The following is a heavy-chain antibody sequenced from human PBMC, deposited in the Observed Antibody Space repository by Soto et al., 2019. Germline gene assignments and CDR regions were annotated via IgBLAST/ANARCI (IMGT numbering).Heavy chain of an antibody. Sequence: SETLSLTCTVSGGSISTYYWSWIRQPPGKGLEWIGNIYYSGSTNYNPSLESRVTISVDTSKKQFSLKLSSVTAADTAVYYCARHPRTGYSYYMAVWGKGTTVTVSS. CDR1: GGSISTYY. J-gene: IGHJ6*03. CDR2: IYYSGST. V-gene: IGHV4-59*08. CDR3: ARHPRTGYSYYMAV.